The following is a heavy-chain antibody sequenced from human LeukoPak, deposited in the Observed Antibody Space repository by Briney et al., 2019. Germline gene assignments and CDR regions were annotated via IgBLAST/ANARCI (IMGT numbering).Heavy chain of an antibody. J-gene: IGHJ3*02. D-gene: IGHD3-22*01. V-gene: IGHV4-59*01. CDR1: GGSLSSYY. CDR3: ARSGQNYYDSSGYHDAFDI. Sequence: PSETLSLACTVSGGSLSSYYWSWIRQPPGKGLEWIGYIYYSGSTNYNPSLKSRVTISVDTSKNQLSLKLSSVTAADTAVYYCARSGQNYYDSSGYHDAFDIWGQGTMVTVSS. CDR2: IYYSGST.